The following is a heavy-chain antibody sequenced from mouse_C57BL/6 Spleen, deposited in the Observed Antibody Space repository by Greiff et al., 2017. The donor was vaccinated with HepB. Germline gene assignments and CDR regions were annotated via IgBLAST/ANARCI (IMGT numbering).Heavy chain of an antibody. V-gene: IGHV5-4*01. D-gene: IGHD1-1*01. Sequence: DVMLVESGGGLVKPGGSLKLSCAASGFTFSSYAMSWVRQTPEKRLEWVATISDGGSYTYYPDNVKGRFTISRDNAKNNLYLQMSHLKSEDTAMYYCAREGNYYGSSYGWYFDVWGTGTTVTVSS. CDR2: ISDGGSYT. J-gene: IGHJ1*03. CDR1: GFTFSSYA. CDR3: AREGNYYGSSYGWYFDV.